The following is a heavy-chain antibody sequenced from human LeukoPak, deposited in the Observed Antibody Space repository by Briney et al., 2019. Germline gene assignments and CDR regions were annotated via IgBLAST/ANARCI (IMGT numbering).Heavy chain of an antibody. D-gene: IGHD3-22*01. CDR3: ARKTYYYDTSAAGWFDA. Sequence: PGGSLRLSCAASGFTFSRYWMSWVRQAPGKGLEWVANINQDGSDKNYVDSVKGRFTISRDNAKNSLYLQMNSLRAEDTAIYYCARKTYYYDTSAAGWFDAWGQGTLVTVSS. CDR1: GFTFSRYW. J-gene: IGHJ5*02. V-gene: IGHV3-7*01. CDR2: INQDGSDK.